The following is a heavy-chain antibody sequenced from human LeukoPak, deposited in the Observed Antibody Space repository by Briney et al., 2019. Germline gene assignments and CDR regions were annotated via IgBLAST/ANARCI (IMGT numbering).Heavy chain of an antibody. V-gene: IGHV3-23*01. J-gene: IGHJ4*02. Sequence: GGSLRLSCATSGFTFSSYAMSWVRQAPGKGLEWVSAISGSGGSTYYADSVKGRFTISRDNSKNTLYLQMNSLRAEDTAVYYCAKDWGGSSGWYAHYWGQGTLVTVSS. CDR2: ISGSGGST. CDR1: GFTFSSYA. D-gene: IGHD6-19*01. CDR3: AKDWGGSSGWYAHY.